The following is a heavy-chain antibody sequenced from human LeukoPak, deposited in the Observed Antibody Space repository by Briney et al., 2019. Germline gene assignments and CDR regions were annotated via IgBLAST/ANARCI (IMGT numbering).Heavy chain of an antibody. CDR1: GGSFSGYY. V-gene: IGHV4-34*01. CDR2: INHSGST. CDR3: ARSPIYYYDSSGVALDY. D-gene: IGHD3-22*01. J-gene: IGHJ4*02. Sequence: PSETLSLTCAVYGGSFSGYYWSWIRQPPGKGLEWIGEINHSGSTNYNPSLKSRVTISVDTSKNQFSLKLSSVTAADTAVYYCARSPIYYYDSSGVALDYWGQGTLVTVSS.